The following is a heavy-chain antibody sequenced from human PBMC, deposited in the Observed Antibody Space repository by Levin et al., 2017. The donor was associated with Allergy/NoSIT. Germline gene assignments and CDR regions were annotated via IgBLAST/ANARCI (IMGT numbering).Heavy chain of an antibody. CDR3: ARNWHCSGGRCYPDY. Sequence: ASVKVSCKGSGYSFSTYWIGWVRQMPGKGLEWMGIIYPGDSDTRYSPSFQGQVTISADKSISTAYLQWNSLKASDSAIYYCARNWHCSGGRCYPDYWGQGTLVTISS. CDR1: GYSFSTYW. D-gene: IGHD2-15*01. V-gene: IGHV5-51*01. CDR2: IYPGDSDT. J-gene: IGHJ4*02.